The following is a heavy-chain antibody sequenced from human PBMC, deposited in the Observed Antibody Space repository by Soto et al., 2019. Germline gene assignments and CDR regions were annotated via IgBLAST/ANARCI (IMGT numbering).Heavy chain of an antibody. D-gene: IGHD2-21*02. J-gene: IGHJ4*02. CDR2: ISGVGGTT. CDR3: AKARVTLPHIDY. V-gene: IGHV3-23*01. CDR1: GFTFSDYA. Sequence: EVQLLESGGGLVQPGGSLRLSCAASGFTFSDYAMSWVRQAPGKGLEWISAISGVGGTTYYADSVKGRFTISRDNSKNTLYLQMDSLTAEDTAVYYCAKARVTLPHIDYWGQGTLVTVSS.